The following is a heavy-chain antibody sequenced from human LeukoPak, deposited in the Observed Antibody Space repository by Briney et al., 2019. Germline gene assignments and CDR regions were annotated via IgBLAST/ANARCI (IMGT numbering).Heavy chain of an antibody. J-gene: IGHJ6*02. D-gene: IGHD5-24*01. CDR3: AKDTIRSYYNGMGV. Sequence: GESLRLSCAASGFTFSSYWMHWVRQAPGKGLEWVAVISYDGSNKYYGDSVEGRFTISKDNSKNTLYLQMNSLRAEDTAVYYCAKDTIRSYYNGMGVWGQGTTVTVSS. CDR1: GFTFSSYW. CDR2: ISYDGSNK. V-gene: IGHV3-30*18.